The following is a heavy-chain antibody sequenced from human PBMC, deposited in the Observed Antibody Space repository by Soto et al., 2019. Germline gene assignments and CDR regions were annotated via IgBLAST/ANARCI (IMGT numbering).Heavy chain of an antibody. V-gene: IGHV4-61*01. J-gene: IGHJ5*02. CDR2: IYYSGST. D-gene: IGHD2-2*01. CDR1: GGSVSSGSYY. Sequence: SETLSLTCTVSGGSVSSGSYYWSWIRQPPGKGLEWIGYIYYSGSTIYNPSLKSRVTISVDTSKNQFSLKLSSVTAADTAVYYCARDRGYCISTSCYANWFDPWGQGTLVTVSS. CDR3: ARDRGYCISTSCYANWFDP.